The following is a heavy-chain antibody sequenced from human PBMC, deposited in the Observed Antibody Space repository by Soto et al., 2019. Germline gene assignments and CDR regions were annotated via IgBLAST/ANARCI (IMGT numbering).Heavy chain of an antibody. Sequence: GASVKVSCKASGYTFTGYAMHWVRQAPGQRLEWMGWINAGNGNTIYSQKFQGRVTITRDTSASTAYMELSSLRSEDTAVYYCVRDLRGSGSGWYYYFGMDVWGQGTTVTVSS. CDR2: INAGNGNT. CDR1: GYTFTGYA. J-gene: IGHJ6*02. D-gene: IGHD6-19*01. V-gene: IGHV1-3*01. CDR3: VRDLRGSGSGWYYYFGMDV.